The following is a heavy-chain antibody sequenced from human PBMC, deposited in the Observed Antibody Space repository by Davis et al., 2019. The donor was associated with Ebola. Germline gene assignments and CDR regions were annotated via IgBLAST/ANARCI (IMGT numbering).Heavy chain of an antibody. CDR3: ARASSEYVWGNYRLDY. CDR1: GYNFNTYV. V-gene: IGHV1-3*01. CDR2: INAADGHT. J-gene: IGHJ4*02. D-gene: IGHD3-16*02. Sequence: ASVKVSCKASGYNFNTYVMHWVRQAPGQSLEWMGWINAADGHTEYSETFQDRLTLTRDTSASTAYMELRSLRSEDTAVYYCARASSEYVWGNYRLDYWGQGTLVTLSS.